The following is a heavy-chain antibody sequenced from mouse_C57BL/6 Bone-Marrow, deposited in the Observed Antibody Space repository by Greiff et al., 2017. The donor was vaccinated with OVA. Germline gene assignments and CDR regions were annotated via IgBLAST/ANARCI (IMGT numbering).Heavy chain of an antibody. V-gene: IGHV5-4*01. J-gene: IGHJ1*03. CDR3: ARDKSSHWYFDV. D-gene: IGHD1-1*01. CDR2: ISDGGSYT. Sequence: VQRVEAGGGLVKPGGSLKLSCAASGFTFSSYAMSWVRQTPEKRLEGVATISDGGSYTYYPDNVKGRFTISRDNAKNNLYLQMSHLKSEDTAMYYCARDKSSHWYFDVWGTGTTVTVSS. CDR1: GFTFSSYA.